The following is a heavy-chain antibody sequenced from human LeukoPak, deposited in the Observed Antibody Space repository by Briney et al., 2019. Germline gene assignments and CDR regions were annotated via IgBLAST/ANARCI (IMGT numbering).Heavy chain of an antibody. V-gene: IGHV1-69*01. J-gene: IGHJ5*01. CDR2: IIPIFCTA. D-gene: IGHD2-2*01. CDR1: GGTFSSYA. Sequence: SVKVSCKASGGTFSSYAICWVRQAPGQGLEWMGGIIPIFCTANYAQKFQGRVTITADESTSTAYMELSSLRSEDTAVYYCARIEDIVVVPAAPFDPWGKEPWSPSPQ. CDR3: ARIEDIVVVPAAPFDP.